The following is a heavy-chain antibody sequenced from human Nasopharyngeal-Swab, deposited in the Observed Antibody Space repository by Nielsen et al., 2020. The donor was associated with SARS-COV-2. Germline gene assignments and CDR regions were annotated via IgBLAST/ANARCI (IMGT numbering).Heavy chain of an antibody. J-gene: IGHJ4*02. V-gene: IGHV5-51*01. CDR2: LYPGDSDT. Sequence: GESLKISCKGFGYTFTNSWIGWVRQVPGKGLEWMGILYPGDSDTRYSPSFQGQVIISADKSVNTTYLQWSSLKASDSAIYYCATTYCSAYTCYSFDNWGRGTLVTVSS. D-gene: IGHD2-15*01. CDR1: GYTFTNSW. CDR3: ATTYCSAYTCYSFDN.